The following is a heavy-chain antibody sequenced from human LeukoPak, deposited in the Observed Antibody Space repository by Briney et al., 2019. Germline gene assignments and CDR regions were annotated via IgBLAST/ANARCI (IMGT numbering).Heavy chain of an antibody. CDR3: ARSSGWYSAFDI. V-gene: IGHV3-30*14. J-gene: IGHJ3*02. Sequence: GKSLRLSCAASGFTFSSYAMHWVRQAPGKGLEWVAVISYDGSNKYYVDSVKGRFTISRDNSKNTLYLQMNSLRAEDTAVYYCARSSGWYSAFDIWGQGTMVTVSS. CDR1: GFTFSSYA. CDR2: ISYDGSNK. D-gene: IGHD6-19*01.